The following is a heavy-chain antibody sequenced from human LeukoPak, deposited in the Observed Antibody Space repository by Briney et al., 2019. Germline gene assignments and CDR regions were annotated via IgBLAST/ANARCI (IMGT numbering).Heavy chain of an antibody. D-gene: IGHD1-1*01. Sequence: GGSLRLSCAASGFTFSSYEMNWVRQAPGKGLEWVSHISHNDGSTYYAESVRGRFTISRDNARKSLYLQMNSLRVEDTALYYCAKEGLPTQHDGYDVWGRGTLVTVSS. CDR1: GFTFSSYE. J-gene: IGHJ3*01. V-gene: IGHV3-48*03. CDR2: ISHNDGST. CDR3: AKEGLPTQHDGYDV.